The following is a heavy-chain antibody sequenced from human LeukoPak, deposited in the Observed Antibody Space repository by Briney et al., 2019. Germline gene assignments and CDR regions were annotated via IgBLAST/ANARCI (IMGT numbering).Heavy chain of an antibody. Sequence: SETLSLTCTVSGGSISSYYWYWVRQPPGKGLECIGHIYYSGLTNYNPSLKSRVTISIDTSKKQFSLKLTSVTAANTAVYYCGANAGGHREAPFDHWDQGTLVVVSS. D-gene: IGHD5-18*01. CDR3: GANAGGHREAPFDH. CDR2: IYYSGLT. J-gene: IGHJ4*02. CDR1: GGSISSYY. V-gene: IGHV4-59*01.